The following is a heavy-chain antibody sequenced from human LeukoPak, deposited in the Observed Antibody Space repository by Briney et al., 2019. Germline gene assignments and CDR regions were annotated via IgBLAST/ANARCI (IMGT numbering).Heavy chain of an antibody. J-gene: IGHJ4*02. CDR3: ARGSGTHF. Sequence: PGGSLRPSCAASGFSFSSHGMNWVRQAPGKGLEWVSSISKSGTYIYYADSVRGRFTISRDNANNSLYLQMNSLRGEDTAMYYCARGSGTHFWGQGTRVTVSS. CDR2: ISKSGTYI. V-gene: IGHV3-21*01. CDR1: GFSFSSHG. D-gene: IGHD3-10*01.